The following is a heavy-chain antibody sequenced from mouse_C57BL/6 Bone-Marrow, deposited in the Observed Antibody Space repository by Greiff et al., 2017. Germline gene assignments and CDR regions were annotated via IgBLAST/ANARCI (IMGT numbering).Heavy chain of an antibody. CDR1: GFTFSDYG. V-gene: IGHV5-17*01. Sequence: EVQLVESGGGLVKPGGSLKLSCAASGFTFSDYGMHWVRQAPEKGLEWVAYISSGSSTIYYADTVKGRFTISRDNAKNTLFLQMTMQRSEDTAMYYGARGGYGDYDEGAMDYWGQGTSVTVSS. D-gene: IGHD2-4*01. CDR3: ARGGYGDYDEGAMDY. J-gene: IGHJ4*01. CDR2: ISSGSSTI.